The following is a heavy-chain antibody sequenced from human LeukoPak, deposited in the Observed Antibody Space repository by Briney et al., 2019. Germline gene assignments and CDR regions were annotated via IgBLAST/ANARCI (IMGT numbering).Heavy chain of an antibody. J-gene: IGHJ6*02. CDR2: IYYSGST. V-gene: IGHV4-39*07. CDR3: AREVIRTMDV. CDR1: GGSISSSSYY. Sequence: PSETLSLTCTVSGGSISSSSYYWGWIRQPPGKGLEWIGSIYYSGSTYYNPSLKSRVTISVDTSKNQFSLKLSSVTAADTAVYYCAREVIRTMDVWGQGTTVTVSS. D-gene: IGHD2-21*01.